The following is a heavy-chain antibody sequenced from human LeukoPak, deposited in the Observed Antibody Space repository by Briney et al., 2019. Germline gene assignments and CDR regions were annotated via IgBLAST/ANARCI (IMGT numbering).Heavy chain of an antibody. J-gene: IGHJ4*02. CDR1: GFSFSDCN. V-gene: IGHV3-21*01. CDR2: ISSSSSYI. CDR3: ARDLEEGSGWLDY. Sequence: GGSLRLSCVTSGFSFSDCNMNWVRQAPGRGLEWVSSISSSSSYIYYADSVKGRFTISRDNAKNSLYLQMNSLRAEDTAVYYCARDLEEGSGWLDYWGQGTLVTVSS. D-gene: IGHD6-19*01.